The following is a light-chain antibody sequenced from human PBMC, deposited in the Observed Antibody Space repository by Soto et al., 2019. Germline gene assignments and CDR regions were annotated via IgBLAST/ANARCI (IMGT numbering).Light chain of an antibody. CDR3: HQYDDLPYT. CDR1: QNISKF. J-gene: IGKJ2*01. CDR2: DAS. Sequence: DIQMTQSPSSLTASVGDRVTITCQTSQNISKFLIWYQQSPGKAPNLLISDASNLEAGVPSRFRGRGSGTHFTLTISSLQPEDIGRYFCHQYDDLPYTFGQGPRLQIK. V-gene: IGKV1-33*01.